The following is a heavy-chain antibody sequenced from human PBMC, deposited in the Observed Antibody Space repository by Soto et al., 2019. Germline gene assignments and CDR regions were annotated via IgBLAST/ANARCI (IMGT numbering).Heavy chain of an antibody. D-gene: IGHD3-10*01. CDR1: GFTFSSYS. Sequence: GGSLRLSCAASGFTFSSYSMNWVRQAPGKGLEWVSSISSSSSYIYYADSVKGRFTISRDNAKNSLYLQMNSLRAEDTAVYYCARDVYYGSGSYYNVSSYWGQGTLVTVSS. CDR3: ARDVYYGSGSYYNVSSY. V-gene: IGHV3-21*01. CDR2: ISSSSSYI. J-gene: IGHJ4*02.